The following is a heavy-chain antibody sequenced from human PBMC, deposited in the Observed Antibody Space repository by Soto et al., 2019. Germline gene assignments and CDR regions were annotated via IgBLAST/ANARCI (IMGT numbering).Heavy chain of an antibody. J-gene: IGHJ4*02. CDR1: GGSISSYY. V-gene: IGHV4-59*01. D-gene: IGHD3-22*01. CDR3: ARFDYYDSSGYLDXGPK. CDR2: IYYSGST. Sequence: PSETLSLTCTVSGGSISSYYWSWIRQPPGKGLEWIGYIYYSGSTNYNPSLKSRVTISVDTSKNQFSLKLSSVTAADTAVYYCARFDYYDSSGYLDXGPKWGQGTLVTVSS.